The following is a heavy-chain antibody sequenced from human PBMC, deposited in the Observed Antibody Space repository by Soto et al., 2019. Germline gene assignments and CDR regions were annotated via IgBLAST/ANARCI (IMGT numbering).Heavy chain of an antibody. CDR2: IDWDDDK. V-gene: IGHV2-70*01. CDR1: GFSLSTSGMC. CDR3: ARTYLTGTTGQKCDAYGMDV. J-gene: IGHJ6*02. Sequence: GSGPTLVNPTQTLTLTCTFSGFSLSTSGMCVSWIRQPPGKALEWLALIDWDDDKYYSTSLKTRLTISKDTSKNQVVLTMTNMDPVDTATYYCARTYLTGTTGQKCDAYGMDVWGQGTTVTVSS. D-gene: IGHD1-20*01.